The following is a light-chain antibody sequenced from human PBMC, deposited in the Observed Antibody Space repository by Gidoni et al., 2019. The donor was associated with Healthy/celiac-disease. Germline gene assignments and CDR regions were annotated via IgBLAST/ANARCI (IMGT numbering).Light chain of an antibody. J-gene: IGKJ4*01. CDR2: DAS. CDR1: QSVSSY. V-gene: IGKV3-11*01. CDR3: QQRSNWPPFT. Sequence: EIVLTQSPATLSLSPGERATLSCRASQSVSSYLAWYQQKPGQAPRLLIYDASNRATGIPARFSGSGSGTDFTLTISSLEPEDFAVYYCQQRSNWPPFTFGGGTEVEIK.